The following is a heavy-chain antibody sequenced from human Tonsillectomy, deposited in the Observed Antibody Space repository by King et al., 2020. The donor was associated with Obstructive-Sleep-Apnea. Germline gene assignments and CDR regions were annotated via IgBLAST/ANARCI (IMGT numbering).Heavy chain of an antibody. CDR1: GFTFSSYA. Sequence: VQLVESGGGVVQPGRSLRLSCAASGFTFSSYAMHWVRQAPGKGLEWVAGISYDGSNKYYADSVKGRFTIARDNSKNTLYLQMNSLRAEDTAVYYCARGCGPAAADPFDYWGQGTLVTVSS. D-gene: IGHD6-13*01. CDR3: ARGCGPAAADPFDY. CDR2: ISYDGSNK. V-gene: IGHV3-30*04. J-gene: IGHJ4*02.